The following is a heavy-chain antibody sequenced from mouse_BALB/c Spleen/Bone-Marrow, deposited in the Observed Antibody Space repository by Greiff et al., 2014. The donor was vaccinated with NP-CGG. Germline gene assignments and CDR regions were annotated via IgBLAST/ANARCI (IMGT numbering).Heavy chain of an antibody. Sequence: DVKLVESGPSLVKPFKTRPLPCSVPGDPIPGGSWNWIRKFQGNKLEYMGYISYSGNTYYNPSLKSRISITRDTSKNQYYLQLNSVTTEDTATYYCATYDGYCFDYWGQGTTLTVSS. J-gene: IGHJ2*01. CDR3: ATYDGYCFDY. CDR2: ISYSGNT. CDR1: GDPIPGGS. V-gene: IGHV3-8*02. D-gene: IGHD2-3*01.